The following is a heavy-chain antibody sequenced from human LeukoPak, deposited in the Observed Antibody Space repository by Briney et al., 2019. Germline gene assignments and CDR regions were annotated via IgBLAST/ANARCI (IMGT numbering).Heavy chain of an antibody. J-gene: IGHJ5*02. CDR1: GGSISSGSYY. Sequence: SQTLSLTCTVSGGSISSGSYYWSWIRQPAGKGLEWIGRIYTSGSTNYNPSLKSRVTISVDTSKDQFSLKLSSVTAADTAVYYCASVSGSYSRNWFDPWGQGTLVTVSS. CDR3: ASVSGSYSRNWFDP. CDR2: IYTSGST. D-gene: IGHD1-26*01. V-gene: IGHV4-61*02.